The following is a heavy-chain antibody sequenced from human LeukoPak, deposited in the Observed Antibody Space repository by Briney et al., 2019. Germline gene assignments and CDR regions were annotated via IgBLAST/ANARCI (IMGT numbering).Heavy chain of an antibody. V-gene: IGHV4-30-4*08. J-gene: IGHJ4*02. D-gene: IGHD7-27*01. CDR3: AREDWGSYYFDY. CDR1: GGSISSGDYY. Sequence: SQTLSLTCTVSGGSISSGDYYWSWIRQPPGKGLEWIGYMYYSGSTYYSPSLKSRVTISVDTSKKQFSLKLSSVTAADTAVYYCAREDWGSYYFDYWGQGTLVTVSS. CDR2: MYYSGST.